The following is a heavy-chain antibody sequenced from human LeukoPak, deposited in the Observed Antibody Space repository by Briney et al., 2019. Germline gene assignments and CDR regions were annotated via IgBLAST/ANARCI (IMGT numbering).Heavy chain of an antibody. J-gene: IGHJ6*03. Sequence: PGRSLRLSCAASGFTFSSYAMHWVRQAPGKGLEWVAVISSDGSNKYYADSVKGRFTISRDNSKNTLYLQMNSLRAEDTAVYYCARESYSYDFWSGYSGLDYMDVWGKGTTVTVSS. D-gene: IGHD3-3*01. CDR3: ARESYSYDFWSGYSGLDYMDV. V-gene: IGHV3-30*01. CDR1: GFTFSSYA. CDR2: ISSDGSNK.